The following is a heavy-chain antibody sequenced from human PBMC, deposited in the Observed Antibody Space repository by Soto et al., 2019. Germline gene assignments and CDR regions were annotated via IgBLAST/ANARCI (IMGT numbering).Heavy chain of an antibody. CDR3: ARDYCSGGSCYFGRNCFDP. Sequence: AGSLRLSCAASGFTFSSYGMHWVRQAPGKGLEWVAVIWYDGSNKYYADSVKGRFTISRDNSKNTLYLQMNSLRAEDTAVYYCARDYCSGGSCYFGRNCFDPWGQGTLVTVSS. V-gene: IGHV3-33*01. CDR1: GFTFSSYG. D-gene: IGHD2-15*01. CDR2: IWYDGSNK. J-gene: IGHJ5*02.